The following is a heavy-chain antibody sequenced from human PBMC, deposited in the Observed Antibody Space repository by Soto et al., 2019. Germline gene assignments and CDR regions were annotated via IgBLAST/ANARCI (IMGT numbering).Heavy chain of an antibody. CDR3: ARTDSSGYYGDS. J-gene: IGHJ5*01. Sequence: QVQLQESGPGLVKPSQTLSLTCTVSRGSISSSSYYWSWIRQHPGKGLEWIGFIYSSGSTYYNPSLKSRVTISVDTSKNQLSLKLSSVTAADTAVYFCARTDSSGYYGDSWGQGTLVTVSS. V-gene: IGHV4-31*03. D-gene: IGHD3-22*01. CDR2: IYSSGST. CDR1: RGSISSSSYY.